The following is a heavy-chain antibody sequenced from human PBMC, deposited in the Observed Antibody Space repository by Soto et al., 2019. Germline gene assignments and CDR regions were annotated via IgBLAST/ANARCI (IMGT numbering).Heavy chain of an antibody. Sequence: QVQLVQSGAEVKKPGASVKVSCKASGYTFTAYYMHWLRQAPGQGLEWMGWINPNRGGTNYAQRFQGRVTVTNVTSISTTSMELSSLGSDDTAAYYCARGDFDRSGNYNAGWFAPWGQGTLVTVSS. CDR2: INPNRGGT. V-gene: IGHV1-2*02. CDR3: ARGDFDRSGNYNAGWFAP. CDR1: GYTFTAYY. J-gene: IGHJ5*02. D-gene: IGHD3-22*01.